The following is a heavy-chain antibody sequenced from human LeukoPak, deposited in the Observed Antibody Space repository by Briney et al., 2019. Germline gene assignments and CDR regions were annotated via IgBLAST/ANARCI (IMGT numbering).Heavy chain of an antibody. CDR3: AREVRWNDGTNWFDP. V-gene: IGHV3-48*04. CDR2: IGTRGTTM. D-gene: IGHD1-1*01. CDR1: GFTFTTYV. J-gene: IGHJ5*02. Sequence: PGGSLRLSCAASGFTFTTYVMNWVRQAPGKGLEWISYIGTRGTTMYYADSVEGRFTISRDNSKNTLYLQMNSPRAEDTAVYYCAREVRWNDGTNWFDPWGQGTLVTVSS.